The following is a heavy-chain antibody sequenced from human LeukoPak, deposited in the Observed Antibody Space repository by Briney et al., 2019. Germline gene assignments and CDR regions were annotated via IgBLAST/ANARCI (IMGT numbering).Heavy chain of an antibody. CDR2: ISGSGGST. CDR1: GFTFSSYA. V-gene: IGHV3-23*01. D-gene: IGHD3-3*02. J-gene: IGHJ5*02. CDR3: AKGLSISRLYWFDP. Sequence: PGGSLRLSCAASGFTFSSYAMSWVRQAPGKGLERVSAISGSGGSTYYADSVKGRFTISRDNSKNTLYLQMNSLRAEDTAVYYCAKGLSISRLYWFDPWGQGTLVTVSS.